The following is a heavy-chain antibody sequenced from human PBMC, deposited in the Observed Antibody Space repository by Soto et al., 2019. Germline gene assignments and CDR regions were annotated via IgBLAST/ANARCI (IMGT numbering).Heavy chain of an antibody. J-gene: IGHJ6*02. CDR3: ARGGQECSSTSCSYIYDGMDV. Sequence: QVQLVQSGAEVKKPGASVRVSCKASGYTFTNYGIGWVRQAPGQGLEWMGWISAYNGNTHYAENLQGIFTMTTDTSTSTADMELRSLRSDDTAVYYCARGGQECSSTSCSYIYDGMDVWGQGTTVTVSS. CDR1: GYTFTNYG. CDR2: ISAYNGNT. V-gene: IGHV1-18*01. D-gene: IGHD2-2*01.